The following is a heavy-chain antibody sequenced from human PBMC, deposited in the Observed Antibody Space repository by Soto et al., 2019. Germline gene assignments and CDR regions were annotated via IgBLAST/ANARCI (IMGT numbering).Heavy chain of an antibody. D-gene: IGHD5-18*01. V-gene: IGHV1-3*01. CDR3: ARAWRVVGYSYDWVY. CDR2: INAGNGNT. CDR1: GYTFTSYA. Sequence: AASVKVSCKASGYTFTSYAMHWVRQAPGQRLEWMGWINAGNGNTKYSQKFQGRVTITRDTSASTAYMELSSLRSEDTAVYYCARAWRVVGYSYDWVYWGQGTLVTVSS. J-gene: IGHJ4*02.